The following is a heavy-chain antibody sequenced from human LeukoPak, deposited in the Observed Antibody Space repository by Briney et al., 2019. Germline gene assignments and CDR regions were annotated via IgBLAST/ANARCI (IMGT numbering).Heavy chain of an antibody. CDR2: ISYDGSNK. Sequence: GGSLRLSCAASGFTFSSYAMHWVRQAPGKGLEWVAVISYDGSNKYYADSVKGRFTISRDNSKNTLYLQMNSLRAEDTAVYYCATRYGDYSYYYYMDVWGKGTTVTISS. CDR3: ATRYGDYSYYYYMDV. V-gene: IGHV3-30*04. CDR1: GFTFSSYA. J-gene: IGHJ6*03. D-gene: IGHD4-17*01.